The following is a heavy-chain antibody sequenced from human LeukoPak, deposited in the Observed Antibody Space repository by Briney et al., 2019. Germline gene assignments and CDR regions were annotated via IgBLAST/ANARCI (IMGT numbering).Heavy chain of an antibody. CDR2: INHSGST. Sequence: PSETLSLTCTVYGESFNGYYWNWIRQPPGKGLEWIGEINHSGSTYYNPSLTSRVTISVDTSKNQFSLKLSSVTAADTAVYYCARVYYDSSGYSLNAFDIWGQGTMVTVSS. D-gene: IGHD3-22*01. J-gene: IGHJ3*02. CDR1: GESFNGYY. CDR3: ARVYYDSSGYSLNAFDI. V-gene: IGHV4-34*01.